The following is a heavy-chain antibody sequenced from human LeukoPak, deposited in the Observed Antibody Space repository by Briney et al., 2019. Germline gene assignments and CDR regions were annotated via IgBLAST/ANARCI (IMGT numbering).Heavy chain of an antibody. V-gene: IGHV3-7*04. CDR1: GFTFSSSW. Sequence: GGSLRLSCAASGFTFSSSWMSWVRQAPGKRLEWVATINEVGSDKQYMDSVKGRLSISRDNPKNSLYLQMNSPRAEDTAVYFCARHGNWAFDFWGQGTMVTVSS. CDR2: INEVGSDK. D-gene: IGHD1-1*01. J-gene: IGHJ3*01. CDR3: ARHGNWAFDF.